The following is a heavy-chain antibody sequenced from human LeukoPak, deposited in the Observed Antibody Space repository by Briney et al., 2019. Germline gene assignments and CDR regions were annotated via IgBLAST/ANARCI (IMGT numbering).Heavy chain of an antibody. CDR1: GFTFSDYY. J-gene: IGHJ4*02. D-gene: IGHD2-2*01. V-gene: IGHV3-11*01. Sequence: GGSLSLSCAASGFTFSDYYMSWIRQAPGKGLEWVSYISNSGNTIYYADSVKGRFTISRDNAKNSLYLQMNSLRAEDTAVYYCARDWSRTNCYGCADYFDYWGQGTLVSVSS. CDR2: ISNSGNTI. CDR3: ARDWSRTNCYGCADYFDY.